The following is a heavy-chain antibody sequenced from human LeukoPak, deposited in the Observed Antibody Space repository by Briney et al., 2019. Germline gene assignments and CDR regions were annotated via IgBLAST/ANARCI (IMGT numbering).Heavy chain of an antibody. V-gene: IGHV4-39*01. CDR1: GGSISSSSYY. CDR2: IYYSGST. J-gene: IGHJ5*02. Sequence: PSETLSLTCTVSGGSISSSSYYWGWIRQPPGKGLEWIGSIYYSGSTYYNPSLKSRVTISADTSKNRFSLKLSSVTATDTAVYYCARALDFRPTVGNHRVWFDPWGQGTLVTVSS. D-gene: IGHD4-23*01. CDR3: ARALDFRPTVGNHRVWFDP.